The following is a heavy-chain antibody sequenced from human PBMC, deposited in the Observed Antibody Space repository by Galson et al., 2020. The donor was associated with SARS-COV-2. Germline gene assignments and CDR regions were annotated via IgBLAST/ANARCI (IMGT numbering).Heavy chain of an antibody. D-gene: IGHD3-16*01. V-gene: IGHV1-69*10. Sequence: SVKVSCKASGGTFSSYAISWVRQAPGQGLEWMGGIIPILGIANYAQKFQGRVTITADKSTSTAYMELSSLRSEDTAVYYCARDGGGRLVLETNWFDPWGQGTLVTVSS. J-gene: IGHJ5*02. CDR2: IIPILGIA. CDR3: ARDGGGRLVLETNWFDP. CDR1: GGTFSSYA.